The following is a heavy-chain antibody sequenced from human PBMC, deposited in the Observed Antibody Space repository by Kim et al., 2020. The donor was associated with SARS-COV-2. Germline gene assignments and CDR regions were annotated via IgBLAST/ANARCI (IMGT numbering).Heavy chain of an antibody. CDR3: AKSLDYGSGSQIFYFDY. V-gene: IGHV3-23*01. D-gene: IGHD3-10*01. Sequence: KGRLTITRDNAKNTLYLQMKGLRAEDTAVYYCAKSLDYGSGSQIFYFDYWGQGTLVTVSS. J-gene: IGHJ4*02.